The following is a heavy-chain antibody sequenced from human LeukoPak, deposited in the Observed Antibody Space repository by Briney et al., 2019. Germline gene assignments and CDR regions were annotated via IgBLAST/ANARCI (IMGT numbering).Heavy chain of an antibody. J-gene: IGHJ5*02. D-gene: IGHD3-10*01. V-gene: IGHV3-74*01. CDR1: GFTFSSYW. CDR3: AKDYSKTSYYGSGTYYRPNWFDP. Sequence: GGSLRLSCAASGFTFSSYWMHWVRQAPGKGLVWVSRINSDGSSTSYADSVKGRFTISRDNAKNTLYLQMNSLRAEDTAVYYCAKDYSKTSYYGSGTYYRPNWFDPWGQGTLVTVSS. CDR2: INSDGSST.